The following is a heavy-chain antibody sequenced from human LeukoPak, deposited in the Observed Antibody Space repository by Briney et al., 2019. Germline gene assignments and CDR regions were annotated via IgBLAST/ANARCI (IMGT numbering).Heavy chain of an antibody. V-gene: IGHV4-4*09. CDR1: GGPISSYY. D-gene: IGHD3-10*01. J-gene: IGHJ3*02. CDR3: ARFFRGITMVRGVYDAFDI. CDR2: IYTSGST. Sequence: SETLSLTCTVSGGPISSYYWSWIRQPPGKGLEWIGYIYTSGSTNYNPSLKSRVTISVDTSKNQFSLKLSSVTAADTAVYYCARFFRGITMVRGVYDAFDIWGQGTMVTVSS.